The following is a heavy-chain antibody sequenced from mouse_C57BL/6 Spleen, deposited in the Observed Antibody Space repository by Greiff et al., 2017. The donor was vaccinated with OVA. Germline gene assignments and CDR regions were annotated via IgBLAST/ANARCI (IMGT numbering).Heavy chain of an antibody. Sequence: QVQLKESGAELVRPGTSVKVSCKASGYAFTNYLIEWVKQRPGQGLEWIGVINPGSGGTNYNEKFKGKATLTADKSSSTAYMQLSSLTSEDSAVYFCARRGNPPYAMDYWGQGTSVTVSS. CDR2: INPGSGGT. J-gene: IGHJ4*01. CDR3: ARRGNPPYAMDY. CDR1: GYAFTNYL. V-gene: IGHV1-54*01. D-gene: IGHD2-1*01.